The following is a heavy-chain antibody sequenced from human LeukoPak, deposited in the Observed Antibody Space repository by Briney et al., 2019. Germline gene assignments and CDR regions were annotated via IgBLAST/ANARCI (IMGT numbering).Heavy chain of an antibody. CDR3: AKSNGYGLIDI. D-gene: IGHD3-10*01. CDR1: GYSLSSDYY. J-gene: IGHJ3*02. Sequence: SETLSLTCTVSGYSLSSDYYWGWIRQPPGKGLEWIGTLYHSGSTYCNPSLKSRLTISLDTSRNQFSLKLNSVTAADTAVYYCAKSNGYGLIDIWGQGTMVTVSS. V-gene: IGHV4-38-2*02. CDR2: LYHSGST.